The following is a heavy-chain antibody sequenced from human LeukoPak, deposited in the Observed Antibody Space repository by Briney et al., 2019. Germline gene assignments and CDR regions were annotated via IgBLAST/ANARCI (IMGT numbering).Heavy chain of an antibody. CDR1: GGSVSSGSYY. Sequence: SETLSLTCTVSGGSVSSGSYYWSWIRQPPGKGLEWNGYIYYSGSTNYNPSLKSRVTISVDTSKNQFSLKLSSVTAADTAVYYCARVRLDDYGDPRRDYFDYWGQGTLVTVSS. V-gene: IGHV4-61*01. CDR2: IYYSGST. J-gene: IGHJ4*02. D-gene: IGHD4-17*01. CDR3: ARVRLDDYGDPRRDYFDY.